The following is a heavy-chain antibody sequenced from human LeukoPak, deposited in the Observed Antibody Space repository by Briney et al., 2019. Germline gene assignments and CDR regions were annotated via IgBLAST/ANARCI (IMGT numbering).Heavy chain of an antibody. CDR2: IIPIFGTA. CDR1: GGTFSSYA. Sequence: SVKVSCKASGGTFSSYAISWVRQAPGQGLEWMGGIIPIFGTANYAQKFQGRVTITADESTSTAYMELSSMRSEDTAVYYCARGGYSGSYYPFDYWGQGTLVTVSS. J-gene: IGHJ4*02. V-gene: IGHV1-69*01. CDR3: ARGGYSGSYYPFDY. D-gene: IGHD1-26*01.